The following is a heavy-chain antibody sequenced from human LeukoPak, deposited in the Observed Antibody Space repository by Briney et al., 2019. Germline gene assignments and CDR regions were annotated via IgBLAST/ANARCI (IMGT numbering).Heavy chain of an antibody. V-gene: IGHV3-23*01. Sequence: GGSLRLSCAASGFTFSTYAMTWVRQAPGKGLEWVSGVSGNGGSTYYADSVKGRFTISRDNSKNTLYLQMNSLRAGDTAVYYCAKGAVVVAASDYWGQGTLVTVSP. CDR1: GFTFSTYA. J-gene: IGHJ4*02. CDR3: AKGAVVVAASDY. D-gene: IGHD2-15*01. CDR2: VSGNGGST.